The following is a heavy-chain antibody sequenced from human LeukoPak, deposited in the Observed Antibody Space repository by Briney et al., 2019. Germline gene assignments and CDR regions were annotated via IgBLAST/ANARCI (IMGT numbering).Heavy chain of an antibody. V-gene: IGHV3-21*01. CDR2: ISSSSSYI. J-gene: IGHJ3*02. D-gene: IGHD5-18*01. CDR1: RFTFSSYS. Sequence: PGGSLRLSCAASRFTFSSYSMNWVRQAPGKGLEWVSSISSSSSYIYYADSVKGRFTISRDNAKNSLYLQMNSLRAEDTAVYYCAREGYSYGYDAFDIWGQGTMVTVSS. CDR3: AREGYSYGYDAFDI.